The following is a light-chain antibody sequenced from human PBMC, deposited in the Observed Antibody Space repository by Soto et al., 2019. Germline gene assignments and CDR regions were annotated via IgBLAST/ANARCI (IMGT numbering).Light chain of an antibody. Sequence: EIVMTQSPATLSVSPGERATLSCRASQTVSINLAWYQQKPGQAPRLLIFDASTRATGIPARFSGSGSGTEFTLTISSLQSEDFAVYYCQHYNNWPFTFGQGTKLEIK. CDR2: DAS. J-gene: IGKJ2*01. CDR3: QHYNNWPFT. V-gene: IGKV3-15*01. CDR1: QTVSIN.